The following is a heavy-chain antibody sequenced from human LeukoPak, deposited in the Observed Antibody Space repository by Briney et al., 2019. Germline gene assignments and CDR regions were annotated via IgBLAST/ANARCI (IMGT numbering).Heavy chain of an antibody. V-gene: IGHV4-34*01. Sequence: PGGSLRLSCAASGFTVSSNYMSWIRQPPGKGLEWIGEINHSGSTNYNPSLKSRVTISVDTSKNQFSLKLSSVTAADTAVYYCARGPLTDGPFDYWGQGTLVTVSS. CDR2: INHSGST. D-gene: IGHD3-16*01. J-gene: IGHJ4*02. CDR3: ARGPLTDGPFDY. CDR1: GFTVSSNY.